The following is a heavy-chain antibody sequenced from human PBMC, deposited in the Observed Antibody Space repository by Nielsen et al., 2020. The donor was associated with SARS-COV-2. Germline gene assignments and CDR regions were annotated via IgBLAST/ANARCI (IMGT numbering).Heavy chain of an antibody. D-gene: IGHD6-13*01. V-gene: IGHV3-9*01. CDR2: ISWNSGSI. J-gene: IGHJ5*02. Sequence: GGSLRLSCAASGFTFDDYAMHWVRQAPGKGLEWVSGISWNSGSIGYADSVKGRFTISRDNAKNSLYLQMNSLRAEDTAVYYCAKGARPLIAAAGTVDWFDPWGQGTLVTVSS. CDR1: GFTFDDYA. CDR3: AKGARPLIAAAGTVDWFDP.